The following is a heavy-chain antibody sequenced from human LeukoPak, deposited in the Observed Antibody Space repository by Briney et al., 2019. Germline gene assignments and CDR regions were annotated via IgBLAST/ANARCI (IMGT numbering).Heavy chain of an antibody. J-gene: IGHJ6*03. CDR2: INAYNGNT. V-gene: IGHV1-18*01. Sequence: ASGKVSCKASGYTFTSYGIRGGRQAPGQGVEGMGGINAYNGNTNYAQKLQGRVTITTDTSTTTPYLQLTSLRSDDTAVYYCASSFATRCVSYYYIYVCGKGTTTTISS. CDR3: ASSFATRCVSYYYIYV. CDR1: GYTFTSYG.